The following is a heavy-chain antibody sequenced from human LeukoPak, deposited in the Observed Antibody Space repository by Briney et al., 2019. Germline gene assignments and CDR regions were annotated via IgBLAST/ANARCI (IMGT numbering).Heavy chain of an antibody. V-gene: IGHV3-21*01. D-gene: IGHD2-15*01. Sequence: GGSLRLSCAASGFTFSGYSMNWVRQAPGKGLEWVSSISSRSSYIYYADSVKGRFTISRDNAKNSLYLQMNSLRAEDTAVYYCARDLMVVAATTGDGYWGQGTLVTVSS. CDR3: ARDLMVVAATTGDGY. CDR2: ISSRSSYI. CDR1: GFTFSGYS. J-gene: IGHJ4*02.